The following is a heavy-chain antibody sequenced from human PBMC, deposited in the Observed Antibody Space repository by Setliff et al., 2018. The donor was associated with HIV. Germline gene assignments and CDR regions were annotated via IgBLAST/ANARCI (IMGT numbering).Heavy chain of an antibody. J-gene: IGHJ4*02. CDR1: GFTFSDYY. D-gene: IGHD4-4*01. V-gene: IGHV3-11*03. CDR3: AKTQTVITVYGPFDS. CDR2: ISSSSSYT. Sequence: PGGSLRLSCAASGFTFSDYYMSWIRQAPGKGLEWVSYISSSSSYTNYADSVKGRFTISRDNSKNTLYLQMNSLRAEDTAMYYCAKTQTVITVYGPFDSWGQGTPVTVSS.